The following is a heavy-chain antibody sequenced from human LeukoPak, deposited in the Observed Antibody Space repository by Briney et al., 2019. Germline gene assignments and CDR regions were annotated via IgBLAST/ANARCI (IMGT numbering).Heavy chain of an antibody. CDR3: ARDDYGDYALGY. V-gene: IGHV4-39*01. CDR2: IYYSGST. J-gene: IGHJ4*02. CDR1: GGSISSSSYY. D-gene: IGHD4-17*01. Sequence: PSGTLSLTCTVSGGSISSSSYYWGWIRQPPGKGLEWIGSIYYSGSTYYNPSLKSRVTISVDTSKNQFSLKLSSVTAADTAVYYCARDDYGDYALGYWGQGTPVTVSS.